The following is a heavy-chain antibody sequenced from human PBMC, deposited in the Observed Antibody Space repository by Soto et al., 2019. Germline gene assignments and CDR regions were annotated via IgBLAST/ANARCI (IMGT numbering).Heavy chain of an antibody. J-gene: IGHJ3*02. CDR1: GFSFSDHY. Sequence: GGSLRLSCAASGFSFSDHYMDWVRQAPGKGLEWVGRIKNKARSYITEYAASVKGRFSISRDDSKNSLYLQMNSLKTEDTAVYYCSRRGIIEARASDIWGEGTMVTVSS. CDR3: SRRGIIEARASDI. D-gene: IGHD1-20*01. CDR2: IKNKARSYIT. V-gene: IGHV3-72*01.